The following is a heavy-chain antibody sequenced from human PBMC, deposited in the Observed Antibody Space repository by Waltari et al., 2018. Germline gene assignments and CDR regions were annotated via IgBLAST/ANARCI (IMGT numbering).Heavy chain of an antibody. J-gene: IGHJ4*02. V-gene: IGHV4-30-2*01. Sequence: QLQLQESGSGLVKPSQTLSLTCAVSGGSISSGGYSWSWIRQPPGKGLEWIGYIYHSGSTYYNPSLKSRVTISVDRSKNQFSLKLSSVTAADTAVYYCARATTVVTGGFDYWGQGTLVTVSS. D-gene: IGHD4-17*01. CDR1: GGSISSGGYS. CDR2: IYHSGST. CDR3: ARATTVVTGGFDY.